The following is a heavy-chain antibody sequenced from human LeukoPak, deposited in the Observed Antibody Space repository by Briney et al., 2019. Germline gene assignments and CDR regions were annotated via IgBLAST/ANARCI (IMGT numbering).Heavy chain of an antibody. D-gene: IGHD5-12*01. CDR2: IDPSDSYT. Sequence: GESLKISCKGSGYSFTSYWISWVRQMPGKGLEWMGRIDPSDSYTNNSPSFQGHVSISADKSISTAYLQWSSLKASDTAMYYCARQNRLATISDWGQGTLVTVSS. J-gene: IGHJ4*02. V-gene: IGHV5-10-1*01. CDR3: ARQNRLATISD. CDR1: GYSFTSYW.